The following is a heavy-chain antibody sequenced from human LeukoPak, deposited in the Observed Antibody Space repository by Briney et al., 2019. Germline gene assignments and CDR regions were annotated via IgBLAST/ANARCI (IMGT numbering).Heavy chain of an antibody. V-gene: IGHV4-34*01. D-gene: IGHD2-2*01. J-gene: IGHJ6*02. CDR1: GGSFSGYY. Sequence: ASETLSLTCAVYGGSFSGYYWSWIRQPPGKGLWWIGEINNSGSTPYKPSLKSRDTISVDTSKNPFSLKLSSVTAADTAVYYWARGQIVVVPAARGYYYYGMDVWGQGTTVTVSS. CDR2: INNSGST. CDR3: ARGQIVVVPAARGYYYYGMDV.